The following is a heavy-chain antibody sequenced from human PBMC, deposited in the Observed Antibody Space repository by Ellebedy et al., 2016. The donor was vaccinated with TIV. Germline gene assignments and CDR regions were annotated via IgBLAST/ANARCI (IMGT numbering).Heavy chain of an antibody. J-gene: IGHJ5*02. V-gene: IGHV3-11*05. D-gene: IGHD3-16*01. CDR3: ARGQGYITFGGGVLTRGNWFDP. CDR1: GFSFSDHY. CDR2: ISGSSHDT. Sequence: GESLKISXAASGFSFSDHYMNWIRQAPGKGPEWLSYISGSSHDTNYADSVKGRFTISRDNAKNSLDLQMNSLRAEDTAVYYCARGQGYITFGGGVLTRGNWFDPWGQGTLVSVSS.